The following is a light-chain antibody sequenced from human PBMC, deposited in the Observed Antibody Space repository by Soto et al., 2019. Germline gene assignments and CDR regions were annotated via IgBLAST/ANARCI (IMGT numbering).Light chain of an antibody. V-gene: IGKV1-5*03. Sequence: IKMTQSLSTLSAYVGDRVTITCRASHSISSWLAWYQQKPGKAPKLLIYKASSLESGVPSRFSGSGSGTDFTLTISSLQPEDFATYSCQQSYNSPQPFGQGTKV. CDR2: KAS. J-gene: IGKJ1*01. CDR3: QQSYNSPQP. CDR1: HSISSW.